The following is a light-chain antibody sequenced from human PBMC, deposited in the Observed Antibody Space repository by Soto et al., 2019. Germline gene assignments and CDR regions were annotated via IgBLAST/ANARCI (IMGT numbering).Light chain of an antibody. CDR2: RAS. Sequence: DIQMTQSPSTLSASVGDRVTITCRASQSIDSWLAWYQQKPGKAPKLLIYRASSLESGVPLRFSGSGSGTEFTLTISSLQPDDFVTYYCQQYNGYSAFGPGTKVDIK. CDR3: QQYNGYSA. V-gene: IGKV1-5*03. CDR1: QSIDSW. J-gene: IGKJ3*01.